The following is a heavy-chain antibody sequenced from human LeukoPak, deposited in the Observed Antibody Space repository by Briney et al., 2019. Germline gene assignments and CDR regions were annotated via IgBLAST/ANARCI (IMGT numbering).Heavy chain of an antibody. D-gene: IGHD4/OR15-4a*01. CDR2: IGTAGDT. CDR3: ARDGTMAGLYGMDV. CDR1: GFTFSRYD. J-gene: IGHJ6*02. Sequence: PGGSLRLSCAASGFTFSRYDMHWVRQATGKGLEWVSAIGTAGDTYYPGSVKGRFTISRENAKNSLYLQMNSLRAGDTAVYYCARDGTMAGLYGMDVWGQGTTVTVSS. V-gene: IGHV3-13*01.